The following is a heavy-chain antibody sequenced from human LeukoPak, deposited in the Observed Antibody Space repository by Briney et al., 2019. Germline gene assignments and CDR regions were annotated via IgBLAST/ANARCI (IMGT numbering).Heavy chain of an antibody. Sequence: SETLSLTCTVSGGSLNSYYWSWIRQPPGKGLERIGYICYSGSTNYSPSHKSRVTISVDTSNNQFSLKLTSVTAADAAVYYCARHVQDTTMVTPLYYFDYWGQGTLVTVSS. D-gene: IGHD5-18*01. J-gene: IGHJ4*02. CDR1: GGSLNSYY. CDR3: ARHVQDTTMVTPLYYFDY. CDR2: ICYSGST. V-gene: IGHV4-59*08.